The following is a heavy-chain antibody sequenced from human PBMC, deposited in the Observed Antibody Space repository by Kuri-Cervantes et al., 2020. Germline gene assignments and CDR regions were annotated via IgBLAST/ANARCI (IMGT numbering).Heavy chain of an antibody. Sequence: ASVKVSCKASGGTFSSYTISWVRQATGQGLEWMGWMNPNSGNTGYAQKFQGRVTMTRNTSISTAYMELSSLRSEDTAVYYCARLTGSGPDGYFQHWGQGTLVTVSS. CDR3: ARLTGSGPDGYFQH. D-gene: IGHD2-15*01. J-gene: IGHJ1*01. V-gene: IGHV1-8*02. CDR2: MNPNSGNT. CDR1: GGTFSSYT.